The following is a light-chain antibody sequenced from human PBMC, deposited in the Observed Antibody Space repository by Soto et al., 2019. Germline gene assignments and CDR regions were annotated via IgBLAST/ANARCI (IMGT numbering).Light chain of an antibody. CDR3: QQGNSFPLT. CDR2: AAT. Sequence: DIQMTQSPSSVSASVGDRVTITWRASQGISDWLAWHQQKPGKAPKLLIYAATSLQSGVPSRFSGSGAGPVFTLTISSLQPEDSATYYWQQGNSFPLTFGGGTKVEIK. J-gene: IGKJ4*01. CDR1: QGISDW. V-gene: IGKV1-12*01.